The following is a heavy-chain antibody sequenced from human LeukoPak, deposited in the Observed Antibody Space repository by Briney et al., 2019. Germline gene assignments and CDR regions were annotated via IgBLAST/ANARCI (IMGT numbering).Heavy chain of an antibody. D-gene: IGHD4-11*01. CDR2: IYHSGST. J-gene: IGHJ4*02. CDR3: ASLNNYVPVY. CDR1: GYSISSGFY. V-gene: IGHV4-38-2*01. Sequence: SETLSLTCAVSGYSISSGFYWGWIRQSPGKGLEWIGNIYHSGSTYYNPSLKSRVTLSVDTSKNQFSLKLSSVTAADTAVYYCASLNNYVPVYWGQGTLVTVSS.